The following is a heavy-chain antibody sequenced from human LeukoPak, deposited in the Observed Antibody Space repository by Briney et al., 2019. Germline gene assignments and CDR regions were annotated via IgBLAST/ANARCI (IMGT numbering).Heavy chain of an antibody. CDR2: LYYSGDT. CDR1: GGSISGYY. J-gene: IGHJ4*02. Sequence: SETLSLTCSVAGGSISGYYWMWIRQPPGKGLEWIGYLYYSGDTKYSPSLKSRVTISEDTSKNQASLKLRSVTAADTAVYYCASPTVTEGGVYFDYWGQGTLVTVSS. V-gene: IGHV4-59*01. D-gene: IGHD4-17*01. CDR3: ASPTVTEGGVYFDY.